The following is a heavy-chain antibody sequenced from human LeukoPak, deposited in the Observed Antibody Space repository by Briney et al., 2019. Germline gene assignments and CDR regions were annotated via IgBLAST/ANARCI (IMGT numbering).Heavy chain of an antibody. J-gene: IGHJ4*02. CDR2: ISSSSSYI. V-gene: IGHV3-21*04. CDR3: AKALGSFSGSSDY. CDR1: GFTFSSYS. D-gene: IGHD1-26*01. Sequence: GGSLRLSCAASGFTFSSYSMNWVRQAPGKGLEWVSSISSSSSYIYYADSVKGRFTISRDNSKNTLYLQMNSLRAEDTAVYYCAKALGSFSGSSDYWGQGTLVTVSS.